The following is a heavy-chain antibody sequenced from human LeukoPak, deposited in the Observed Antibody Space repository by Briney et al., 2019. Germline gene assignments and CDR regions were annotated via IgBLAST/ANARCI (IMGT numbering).Heavy chain of an antibody. J-gene: IGHJ3*02. CDR2: ISSGGSTI. CDR1: GFIFSDYY. Sequence: PGGSLRLSCAASGFIFSDYYMTRIRQAPGKGLEWVSYISSGGSTISYADSVKDRFTISRDNAKNSLYLQMNSLRAEDTAVYYCARTRYPNSFDIWGQGTMVTVSS. D-gene: IGHD2-2*02. CDR3: ARTRYPNSFDI. V-gene: IGHV3-11*01.